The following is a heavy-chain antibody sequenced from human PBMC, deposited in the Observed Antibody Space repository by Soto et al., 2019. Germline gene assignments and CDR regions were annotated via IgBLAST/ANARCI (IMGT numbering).Heavy chain of an antibody. CDR1: GFRFGRYA. CDR2: ISGTDGTP. CDR3: ARWSYLDY. D-gene: IGHD3-3*01. J-gene: IGHJ4*02. V-gene: IGHV3-23*01. Sequence: LRLSCVASGFRFGRYALTWFRQAPGKGLEWVSTISGTDGTPFYADAVKGRFSISRDISQSTLYLQMNSLRADDTAIYYCARWSYLDYWGQGTRVTVSS.